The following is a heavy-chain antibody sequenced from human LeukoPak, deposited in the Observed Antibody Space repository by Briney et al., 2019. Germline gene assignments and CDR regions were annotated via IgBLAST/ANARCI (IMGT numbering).Heavy chain of an antibody. CDR2: IYTSGST. D-gene: IGHD1-14*01. CDR3: ARELHGRSIEH. Sequence: SETLSLTCTVSGGSISSGSYYWSWIRQPAGKGLEWIGRIYTSGSTNYNPSLKSRVTISVDTSKNQFSLKLSSVTAADTAVYYCARELHGRSIEHWGQGTLVTVSS. CDR1: GGSISSGSYY. V-gene: IGHV4-61*02. J-gene: IGHJ1*01.